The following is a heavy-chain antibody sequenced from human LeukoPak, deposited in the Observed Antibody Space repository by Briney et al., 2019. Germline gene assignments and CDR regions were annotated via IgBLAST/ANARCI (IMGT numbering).Heavy chain of an antibody. CDR3: ARDLTAAMVD. J-gene: IGHJ4*02. V-gene: IGHV3-20*04. CDR1: GFTFDDYG. D-gene: IGHD5-18*01. Sequence: AGGSLRLSCAASGFTFDDYGMSWVRQAPGKGLEWVSSINWSGGTSGYADSVKGRFAISRDNAKNSLYLQMNSLRAEDTAVYYCARDLTAAMVDWGQGTLVTVSS. CDR2: INWSGGTS.